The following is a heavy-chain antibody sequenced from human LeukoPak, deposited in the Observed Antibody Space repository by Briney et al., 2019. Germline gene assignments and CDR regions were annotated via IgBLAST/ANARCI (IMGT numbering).Heavy chain of an antibody. CDR1: GLTFSIYG. J-gene: IGHJ6*04. V-gene: IGHV3-30*18. D-gene: IGHD2-15*01. CDR2: ISYDGNNK. Sequence: GGSLRLSCAATGLTFSIYGIHWVRQAPGKGLEWVAVISYDGNNKHYADSVTGRFTISRDNSKNTLYLQMNSLSPEDTAVYYCAKDPSTSLYYYYGMDVWGKGTTVTVSS. CDR3: AKDPSTSLYYYYGMDV.